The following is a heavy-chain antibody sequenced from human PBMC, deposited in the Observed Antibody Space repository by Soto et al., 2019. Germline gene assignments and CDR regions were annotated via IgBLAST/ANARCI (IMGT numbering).Heavy chain of an antibody. CDR1: GGTFSSYA. V-gene: IGHV1-69*13. J-gene: IGHJ4*02. D-gene: IGHD3-22*01. CDR3: ARDTRYYYDSSGFPQFNY. CDR2: IIPIFGTA. Sequence: SVKVSCKASGGTFSSYAISWVRQAPGQGLEWMGGIIPIFGTANYAQKFQGRVTITADESTSTAYMELSSLRSEDTAVYYCARDTRYYYDSSGFPQFNYWGQGTLVTVSS.